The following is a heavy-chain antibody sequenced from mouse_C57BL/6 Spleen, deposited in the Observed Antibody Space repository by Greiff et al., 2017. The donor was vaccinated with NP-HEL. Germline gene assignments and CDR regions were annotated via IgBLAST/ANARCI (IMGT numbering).Heavy chain of an antibody. CDR1: GFTFSDYG. V-gene: IGHV5-17*01. J-gene: IGHJ3*01. D-gene: IGHD1-1*01. CDR3: ARPPPNYYGTGFAD. Sequence: EVNLVESGGGLVKPGGSLKLSCAASGFTFSDYGMHWVRQAPEKGLEWVAYISSGSSTIYYADTVKGRFTISRDNAKNTLFLQMTSLRSEDTAMYYCARPPPNYYGTGFADWGQGTLVTVSA. CDR2: ISSGSSTI.